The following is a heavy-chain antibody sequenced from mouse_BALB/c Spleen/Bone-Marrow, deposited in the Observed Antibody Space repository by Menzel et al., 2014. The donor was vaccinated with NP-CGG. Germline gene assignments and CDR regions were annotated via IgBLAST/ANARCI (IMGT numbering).Heavy chain of an antibody. CDR2: INPSTGYT. D-gene: IGHD2-2*01. Sequence: VQVVESGPELVKPGASVKMSCKASGYTFTSYWMHWVKQRPGQGLEWIGYINPSTGYTEYNQKFKDKATSTADKSSSTAYMQLSSLTSEDSAVYYCARSGGGYDGFAYWGQGTLVTVSA. V-gene: IGHV1-7*01. CDR1: GYTFTSYW. J-gene: IGHJ3*01. CDR3: ARSGGGYDGFAY.